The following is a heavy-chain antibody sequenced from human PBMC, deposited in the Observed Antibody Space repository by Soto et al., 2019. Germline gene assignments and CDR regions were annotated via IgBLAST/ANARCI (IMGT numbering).Heavy chain of an antibody. CDR2: IHNSGST. CDR3: ASGDFDY. V-gene: IGHV4-4*02. CDR1: GGSISSTNW. J-gene: IGHJ4*02. Sequence: QVQLQESGPGLVKPSGTLSLTCAVSGGSISSTNWWCWVRQSPEKGLEWIGEIHNSGSTNYNPSLKTRVNISIDRANNQYALLLSSVTAADTAVYYCASGDFDYWGQGTLVTVSS. D-gene: IGHD3-10*01.